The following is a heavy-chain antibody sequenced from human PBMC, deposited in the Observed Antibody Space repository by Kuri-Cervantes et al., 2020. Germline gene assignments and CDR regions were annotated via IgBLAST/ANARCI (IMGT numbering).Heavy chain of an antibody. J-gene: IGHJ4*02. CDR2: ISYDGSNK. D-gene: IGHD6-13*01. Sequence: GESLKISCAASGFTFSSYAMHWVRQAPGKGLEWVAGISYDGSNKYYADSVKGRFTISRDNSKNTLYLQMNSLRAEDTAVYYCAKYQYISSWYPDYWGQGTQVNVSS. V-gene: IGHV3-30-3*02. CDR3: AKYQYISSWYPDY. CDR1: GFTFSSYA.